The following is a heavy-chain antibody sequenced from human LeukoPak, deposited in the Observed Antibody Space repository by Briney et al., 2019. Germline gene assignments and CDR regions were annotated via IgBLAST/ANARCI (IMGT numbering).Heavy chain of an antibody. J-gene: IGHJ3*02. D-gene: IGHD3-22*01. CDR1: GGSISSGDYY. Sequence: SETLSLACTVSGGSISSGDYYWSWIRQPPGKGLEWIGYIYYSGSTYYNPSLKSRVTISVDTSKNQFSLKLSSVTAADTAVYYCARGYDSSGYGDAFDIWGQGTMVTVSS. CDR2: IYYSGST. V-gene: IGHV4-30-4*01. CDR3: ARGYDSSGYGDAFDI.